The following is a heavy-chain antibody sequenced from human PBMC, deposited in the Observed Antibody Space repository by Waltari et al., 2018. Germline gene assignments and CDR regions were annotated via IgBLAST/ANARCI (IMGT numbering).Heavy chain of an antibody. J-gene: IGHJ4*02. CDR1: GYTFASYG. D-gene: IGHD3-22*01. Sequence: QVQLVQSGAEVKKPGASVKVSCKASGYTFASYGISWVRQAPGQGLEWMGWISAYNGDTNYVQKIQGRVTMTTDTSTRTAYMELRSLRSDDTAVYYCARGHTGYYDSRGFYAFDYWGQGTLVTVSS. V-gene: IGHV1-18*01. CDR2: ISAYNGDT. CDR3: ARGHTGYYDSRGFYAFDY.